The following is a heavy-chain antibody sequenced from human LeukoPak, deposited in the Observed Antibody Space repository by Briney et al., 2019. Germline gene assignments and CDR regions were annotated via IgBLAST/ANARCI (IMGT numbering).Heavy chain of an antibody. J-gene: IGHJ4*02. CDR2: IYYSGST. CDR3: ATLYYYDSSGYEDY. CDR1: GGSISSSSYY. V-gene: IGHV4-39*01. D-gene: IGHD3-22*01. Sequence: PSETLSLTCTVSGGSISSSSYYWGWIRQPPGKGLEWIGSIYYSGSTYYNPSLKSRVTISVDTSKNQFSLKLSSVTAADTAVYYCATLYYYDSSGYEDYWGQGTLVTVSS.